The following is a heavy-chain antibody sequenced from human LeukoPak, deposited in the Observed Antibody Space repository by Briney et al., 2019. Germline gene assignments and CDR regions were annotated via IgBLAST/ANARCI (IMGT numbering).Heavy chain of an antibody. J-gene: IGHJ4*02. D-gene: IGHD4-17*01. CDR3: AKATVTHLIDY. Sequence: PGGSLGLSCAASGFTFSSYAMNWVRQAPGKVLEWVSTSASGGSSYYADSVKGRFTISRDNSKNTLYLQMNSLGAEDTAVYYCAKATVTHLIDYWGQGTLVTVSS. CDR1: GFTFSSYA. CDR2: SASGGSS. V-gene: IGHV3-23*01.